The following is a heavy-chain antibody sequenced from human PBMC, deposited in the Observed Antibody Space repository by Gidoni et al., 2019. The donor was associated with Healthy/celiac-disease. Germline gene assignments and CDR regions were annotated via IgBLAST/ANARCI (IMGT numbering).Heavy chain of an antibody. CDR1: GFTFSSYG. D-gene: IGHD2-2*01. V-gene: IGHV3-33*01. CDR3: ARVLAPPRVPAAAIGCLGY. Sequence: QVQLVESGGGVVQPGRSLRLSCAASGFTFSSYGLHWVRQAPGKGLEWVAVIWYDGSNKYYADSVKGRFTISRDNSKNTLYLQMNSLRAEDTAVYYCARVLAPPRVPAAAIGCLGYWGQGTLVTVSS. J-gene: IGHJ4*02. CDR2: IWYDGSNK.